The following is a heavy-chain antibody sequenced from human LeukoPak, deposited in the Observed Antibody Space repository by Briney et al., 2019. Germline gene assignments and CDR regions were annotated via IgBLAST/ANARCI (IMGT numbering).Heavy chain of an antibody. CDR1: GGTFSSYA. CDR2: IIPIFGTA. Sequence: SVKVSCKASGGTFSSYAISWVRQAPGQGLEWMGRIIPIFGTANYAQKFQGRVTITTDESTSTAYMEPSSLRSEDTAVYYCARGSIGQLWPAEYFQHWGQGTLVTVSS. V-gene: IGHV1-69*05. J-gene: IGHJ1*01. D-gene: IGHD5-18*01. CDR3: ARGSIGQLWPAEYFQH.